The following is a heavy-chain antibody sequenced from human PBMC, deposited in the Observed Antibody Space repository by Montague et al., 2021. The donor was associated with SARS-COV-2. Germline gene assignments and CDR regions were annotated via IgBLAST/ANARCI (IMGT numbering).Heavy chain of an antibody. D-gene: IGHD6-19*01. CDR2: IHNTGIT. CDR1: RDSVSSGSYY. CDR3: ASAWQSLIHEGFGWFDP. Sequence: SETLSLTCTVSRDSVSSGSYYWSWIRQPPGKGLEWIAYIHNTGITKYNPSLSGRVTISIDTSKNQFSLKMSSVTAADTAVYYGASAWQSLIHEGFGWFDPWGQGTLVTVSS. J-gene: IGHJ5*02. V-gene: IGHV4-61*01.